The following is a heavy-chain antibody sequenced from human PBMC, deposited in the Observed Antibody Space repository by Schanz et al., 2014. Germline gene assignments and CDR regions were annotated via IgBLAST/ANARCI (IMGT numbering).Heavy chain of an antibody. V-gene: IGHV1-46*03. J-gene: IGHJ4*02. CDR1: GYIFTSYY. CDR3: AQARGSGSHTAGDF. D-gene: IGHD3-10*01. CDR2: INPSDGST. Sequence: QVQLVQSGAEVKKPGASVRVSCKASGYIFTSYYIHWVRQAPGQGLEWMGTINPSDGSTSYAQNFLDRVTMTRDTSTSTVYMDLTSLTSDDTAVYYCAQARGSGSHTAGDFWGQGTLVTVSS.